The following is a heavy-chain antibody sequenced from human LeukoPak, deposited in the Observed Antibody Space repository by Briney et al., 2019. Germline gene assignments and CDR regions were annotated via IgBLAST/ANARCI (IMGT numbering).Heavy chain of an antibody. CDR1: NGSFSGYY. CDR3: ARDRVLRITTSREQFYYYYMDV. CDR2: INHSGGT. J-gene: IGHJ6*03. Sequence: SETLSLTCAVYNGSFSGYYWSWIRQSPGKGLEWIGEINHSGGTNYNPSLKSRVTISVDTSKNQFSLRLSSVTAADTAVYYCARDRVLRITTSREQFYYYYMDVWGKGTTLTISS. D-gene: IGHD3-22*01. V-gene: IGHV4-34*01.